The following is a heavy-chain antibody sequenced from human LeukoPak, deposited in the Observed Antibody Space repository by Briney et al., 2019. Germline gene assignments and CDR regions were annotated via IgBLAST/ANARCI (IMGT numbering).Heavy chain of an antibody. CDR1: GYTFTSYG. D-gene: IGHD3-10*01. J-gene: IGHJ4*02. CDR2: ISAYNGNT. CDR3: ARVAVAGRGYYGNY. Sequence: SVKVSCKASGYTFTSYGICWVPQAPGQGLEWIGWISAYNGNTKYAQKLQGRVTMTTDTSTSTAYMELRSLRSDDTAVYYCARVAVAGRGYYGNYWGQGTLVTVSS. V-gene: IGHV1-18*01.